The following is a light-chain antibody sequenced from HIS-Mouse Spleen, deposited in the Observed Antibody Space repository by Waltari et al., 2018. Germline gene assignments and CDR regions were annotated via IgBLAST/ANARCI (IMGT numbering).Light chain of an antibody. CDR2: EVS. J-gene: IGLJ1*01. CDR1: SRYVGSYNR. Sequence: QSALTQPPSVSGSPGQSVTISCTGTSRYVGSYNRVSWYQQPPGTAPNLMIYEVSNRPSGVPDRFSGSKSGNTASLTISGLQAEDEADYYCSSYTSSSTVFGTGTKVTVL. CDR3: SSYTSSSTV. V-gene: IGLV2-18*02.